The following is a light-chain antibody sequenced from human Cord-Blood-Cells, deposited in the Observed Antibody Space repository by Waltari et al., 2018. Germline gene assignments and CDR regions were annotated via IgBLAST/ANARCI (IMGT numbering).Light chain of an antibody. J-gene: IGKJ1*01. CDR2: DAS. CDR1: QRISSW. V-gene: IGKV1-5*01. CDR3: QQYNSYSWT. Sequence: DIQMTQSPSTLSASVGDRVTITCRASQRISSWLAWYQQKPGKAPKLLIYDASSLESGVPSRFSGSGSGTEFTLTISSLQPDEFATYYCQQYNSYSWTFGQGTKVEIK.